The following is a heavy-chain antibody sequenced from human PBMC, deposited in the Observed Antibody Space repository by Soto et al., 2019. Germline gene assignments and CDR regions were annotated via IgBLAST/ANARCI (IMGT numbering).Heavy chain of an antibody. Sequence: GASVKVSCKASGYSFSHYFMHWVRQVPGQGLEWMGWINSSNGGTKYSQKFQGRLTMTTDTSTSTAYMELSRLTSDDTAIYYCAREANSASFGYVTNPNWFDPWGQGTLVTVSS. CDR1: GYSFSHYF. CDR2: INSSNGGT. D-gene: IGHD2-2*03. V-gene: IGHV1-2*02. CDR3: AREANSASFGYVTNPNWFDP. J-gene: IGHJ5*02.